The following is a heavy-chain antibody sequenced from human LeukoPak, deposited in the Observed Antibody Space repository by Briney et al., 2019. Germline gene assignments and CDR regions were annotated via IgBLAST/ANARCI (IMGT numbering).Heavy chain of an antibody. V-gene: IGHV3-74*01. CDR1: GFTFSSYW. J-gene: IGHJ4*02. Sequence: GGSLRLSCAASGFTFSSYWMHWVRQAPGKGLVWVSRINSDGSSTSYADSVKGRFTISRDNAKNTLYLQMNSLRAEDTAVYYGARAGGYCSSTSCYTSFDYWGQGTLVTVSS. D-gene: IGHD2-2*02. CDR2: INSDGSST. CDR3: ARAGGYCSSTSCYTSFDY.